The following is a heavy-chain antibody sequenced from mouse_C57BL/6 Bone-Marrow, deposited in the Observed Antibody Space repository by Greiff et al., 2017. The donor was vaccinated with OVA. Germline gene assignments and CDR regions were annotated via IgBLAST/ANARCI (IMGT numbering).Heavy chain of an antibody. CDR3: ARIRVYYYEKEYYFDY. V-gene: IGHV8-8*01. J-gene: IGHJ2*01. CDR1: GFSLSTFGMG. Sequence: QVTLKESGPGILQPSQTLSLTCSFSGFSLSTFGMGVGWIRQPSGKGLEWLAHIWWDDDKYYNPALKSRLTISKDTSKNQVFLKIANVDTADTATYYCARIRVYYYEKEYYFDYWGQGTTLTVSS. CDR2: IWWDDDK. D-gene: IGHD1-1*01.